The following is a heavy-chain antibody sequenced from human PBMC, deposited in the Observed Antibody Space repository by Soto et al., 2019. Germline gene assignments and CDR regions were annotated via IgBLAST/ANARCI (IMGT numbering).Heavy chain of an antibody. CDR1: GGSLSSYA. J-gene: IGHJ6*02. D-gene: IGHD3-3*01. V-gene: IGHV1-69*01. CDR3: ARLWSGHLFRAEDYYYYGMDV. Sequence: QVQLVQSGAEVKKPGSSVKVSCKTSGGSLSSYAINWVRQAPGQGLEWLGGFIPVFGLANYAQKFQGRVTITADESTNTAYMQLGSLRSEDTAVYYCARLWSGHLFRAEDYYYYGMDVWGQGTTVTVSS. CDR2: FIPVFGLA.